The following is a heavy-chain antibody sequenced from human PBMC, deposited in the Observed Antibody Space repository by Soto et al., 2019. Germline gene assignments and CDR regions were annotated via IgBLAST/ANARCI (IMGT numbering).Heavy chain of an antibody. Sequence: PSETLSLTCAVYGGSFSGYYWSWIRQPPGKGLEWNGEINHSGSTNYNPSLKSRVTISVDTSKNQFSLKLSSVTAADTAVYYCASLAGRYGSGSYYNVRYYYGMDVWGQGTTVTVSS. D-gene: IGHD3-10*01. V-gene: IGHV4-34*01. CDR1: GGSFSGYY. J-gene: IGHJ6*02. CDR3: ASLAGRYGSGSYYNVRYYYGMDV. CDR2: INHSGST.